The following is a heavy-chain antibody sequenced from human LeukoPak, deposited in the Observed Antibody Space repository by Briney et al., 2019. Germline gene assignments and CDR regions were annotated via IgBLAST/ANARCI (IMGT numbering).Heavy chain of an antibody. CDR1: GGSISSSGYY. J-gene: IGHJ4*02. CDR3: ARAFDAVAKN. CDR2: IYYSGST. V-gene: IGHV4-39*07. Sequence: SETLSLTCTVSGGSISSSGYYWGWIRQPPGKGLEWIGSIYYSGSTYYNPSLKSRVTISLDTSENQFSLKLSSVTAADTAVYYCARAFDAVAKNWGQGTLVTVSS. D-gene: IGHD6-19*01.